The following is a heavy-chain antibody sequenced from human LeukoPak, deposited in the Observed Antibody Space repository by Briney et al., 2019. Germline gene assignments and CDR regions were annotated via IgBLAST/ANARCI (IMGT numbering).Heavy chain of an antibody. CDR2: INHSGST. D-gene: IGHD5-18*01. CDR1: GGSFSGYY. CDR3: ARLADTAMVP. Sequence: ASETLSLTCAVYGGSFSGYYWSWIRQSPGKGLEWIGEINHSGSTNYNPSLKSRVTISVDTSKNQSSLKLSSVTAADTAVYYCARLADTAMVPWGQGTLVTVSS. J-gene: IGHJ5*02. V-gene: IGHV4-34*01.